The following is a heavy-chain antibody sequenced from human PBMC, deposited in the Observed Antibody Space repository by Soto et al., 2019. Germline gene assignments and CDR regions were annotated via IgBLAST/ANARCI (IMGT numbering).Heavy chain of an antibody. CDR1: GFTFSSYA. V-gene: IGHV3-30-3*01. Sequence: QVQLVESGGGVVQPGRSLRLSCAASGFTFSSYAMHWVRQAPGKGLEWVAVISYDGSNKYYADSVKGRFTISRDNSKNTLYLQMNCLRAADTAVYYCARGGRWLQLAYFDYWGQGTLLTVSS. J-gene: IGHJ4*02. CDR3: ARGGRWLQLAYFDY. CDR2: ISYDGSNK. D-gene: IGHD1-1*01.